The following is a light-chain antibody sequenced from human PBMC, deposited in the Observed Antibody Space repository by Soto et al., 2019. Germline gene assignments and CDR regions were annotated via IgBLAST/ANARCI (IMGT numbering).Light chain of an antibody. Sequence: EIVLTQSPCTLSLSTGERATLSCRASQSVSSYLAWYQQKPGQAPRLLIYDASNRATGIPARFSGSGSGTDFTLTISSLEPEDFAVYYCQQRSNWPPTWPFGQGTKVDIK. CDR2: DAS. CDR3: QQRSNWPPTWP. J-gene: IGKJ1*01. V-gene: IGKV3-11*01. CDR1: QSVSSY.